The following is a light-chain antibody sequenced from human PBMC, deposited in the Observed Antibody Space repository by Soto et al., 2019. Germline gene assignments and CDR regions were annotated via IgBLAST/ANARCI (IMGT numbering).Light chain of an antibody. V-gene: IGKV1-39*01. Sequence: DIQRTQSPSSLSASVGDRVTITCRASQSISSYLNWYQQKPGKAPKLLIYAASSLQSGGPSRFSGSGSGTDFTLTISSLHPEDFATYYSQQSYSTPRTFGQGTKVDIK. J-gene: IGKJ1*01. CDR3: QQSYSTPRT. CDR2: AAS. CDR1: QSISSY.